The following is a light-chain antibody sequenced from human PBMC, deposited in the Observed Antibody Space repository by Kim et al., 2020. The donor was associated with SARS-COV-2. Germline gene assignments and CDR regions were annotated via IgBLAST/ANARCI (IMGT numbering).Light chain of an antibody. J-gene: IGLJ3*02. CDR3: QAWDSSTWV. V-gene: IGLV3-1*01. CDR2: QDS. CDR1: KLGDKY. Sequence: SYELTQPPSVSVSPGQTASITCSGDKLGDKYACWYQQKPGQSPVLVIYQDSKRPSGIPERFSGSNSGNTATLTISGTQAMDEADYYCQAWDSSTWVIGGGTQLTVL.